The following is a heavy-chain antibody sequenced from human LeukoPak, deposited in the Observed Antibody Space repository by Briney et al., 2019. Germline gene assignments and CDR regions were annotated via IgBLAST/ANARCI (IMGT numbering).Heavy chain of an antibody. V-gene: IGHV4-59*08. D-gene: IGHD1-7*01. J-gene: IGHJ5*02. Sequence: SETVSLTCTVSGGSISSYYWSWIRQPPGKGLEWIGYIYYSGSTNYNPSLKSRVTISVDTSKNQFSLKLSSVTAADTAVYYCARQITRQTSWFDPWGQGTLVTVSS. CDR2: IYYSGST. CDR3: ARQITRQTSWFDP. CDR1: GGSISSYY.